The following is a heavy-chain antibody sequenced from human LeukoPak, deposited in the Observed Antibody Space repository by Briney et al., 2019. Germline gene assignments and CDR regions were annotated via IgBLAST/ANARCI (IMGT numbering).Heavy chain of an antibody. D-gene: IGHD5-24*01. Sequence: SVKVSCKASGYTFTGYYMHWVRQAPGQGLEWMGWINPNSGGTNYAQKFQGWVTMTRDASISTAYMELSRLRSDDTAVYYCASIRRDGYNSQSFDYWGQGTLVTVSS. CDR2: INPNSGGT. V-gene: IGHV1-2*04. CDR3: ASIRRDGYNSQSFDY. J-gene: IGHJ4*02. CDR1: GYTFTGYY.